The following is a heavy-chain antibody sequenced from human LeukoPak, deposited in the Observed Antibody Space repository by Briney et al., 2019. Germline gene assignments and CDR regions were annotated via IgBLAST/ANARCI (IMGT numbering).Heavy chain of an antibody. CDR1: GFTFSSYG. CDR2: MRYYGSNK. CDR3: ARDRTPHYYYDSSGPAGY. D-gene: IGHD3-22*01. V-gene: IGHV3-33*01. J-gene: IGHJ4*02. Sequence: GGSLRLSCAASGFTFSSYGMHWVRQAPGKGLEWVAVMRYYGSNKYYADSVKGRFTISRDNSRNTLYLQMDSLRDEDTAVYYCARDRTPHYYYDSSGPAGYWGQGTLVTVSS.